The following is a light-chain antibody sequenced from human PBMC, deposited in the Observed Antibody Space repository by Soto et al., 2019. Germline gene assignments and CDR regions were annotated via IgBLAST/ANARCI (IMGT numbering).Light chain of an antibody. V-gene: IGKV1-5*01. CDR2: DAS. CDR1: QTISTW. CDR3: QQYTNTNNPWM. J-gene: IGKJ1*01. Sequence: DIQVTESPPILSESVGAGVTITCLPIQTISTWMAWYQQKPGKAPKLLVYDASTLQSGVASRFSGSGSGTEFTLIISGLQPDDSATYYCQQYTNTNNPWMFGQGTKVDI.